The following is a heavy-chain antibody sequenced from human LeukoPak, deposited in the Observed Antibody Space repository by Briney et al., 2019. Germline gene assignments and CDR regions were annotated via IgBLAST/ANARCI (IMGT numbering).Heavy chain of an antibody. Sequence: GGSLRLSCAASGFTFSSYAMHWVRQAPGKGLEWVAVISYDGSNKYYAGSVKGRFTISRDNSKNTLYLQMNSLRAEDTAVYYCARDFTDSSGWYQWFDPWGQGTLVTVSS. V-gene: IGHV3-30-3*01. J-gene: IGHJ5*02. D-gene: IGHD6-19*01. CDR1: GFTFSSYA. CDR3: ARDFTDSSGWYQWFDP. CDR2: ISYDGSNK.